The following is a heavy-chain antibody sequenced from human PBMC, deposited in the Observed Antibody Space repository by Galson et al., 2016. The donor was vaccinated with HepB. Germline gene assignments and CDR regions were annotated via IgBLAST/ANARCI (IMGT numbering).Heavy chain of an antibody. V-gene: IGHV1-24*01. CDR1: GYSVTELS. CDR2: FDSDDGER. Sequence: SVKVSCKVSGYSVTELSLHWVRQAPGKGLEWVGGFDSDDGERFYAQRFQGRLSMTEDTSTDTSYMELTSLTSDDTGVYFCTRSRGIRASAFDIWGEGTMVVVSS. CDR3: TRSRGIRASAFDI. J-gene: IGHJ3*02. D-gene: IGHD3-3*02.